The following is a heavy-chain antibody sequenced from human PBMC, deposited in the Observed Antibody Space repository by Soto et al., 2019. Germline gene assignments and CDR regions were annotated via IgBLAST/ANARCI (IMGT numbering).Heavy chain of an antibody. CDR1: GFTFSGSA. CDR2: IRSKANSYAT. V-gene: IGHV3-73*01. D-gene: IGHD2-15*01. Sequence: GGSLRLSCAASGFTFSGSAMHWVRQASGKGLEWVGRIRSKANSYATAYAASVKGRFTISRDDSKNTAYLQMNSLKTEDTAVYYCTRHGPSYCSGGSCYSDYWGQGTLVTVSS. J-gene: IGHJ4*02. CDR3: TRHGPSYCSGGSCYSDY.